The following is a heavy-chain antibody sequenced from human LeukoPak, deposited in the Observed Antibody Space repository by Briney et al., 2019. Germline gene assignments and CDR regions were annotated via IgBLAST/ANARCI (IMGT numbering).Heavy chain of an antibody. CDR3: ARRTPSSGWYALPHDAFDI. D-gene: IGHD6-19*01. J-gene: IGHJ3*02. Sequence: GESLKISCKGSGYSFTSYWIGWVRQMPGKGLEWMGIIYPGDSDTRYSPSFQGQVTISADKSISTAYLQWSSLKASDTAMYYCARRTPSSGWYALPHDAFDIWGQGTMVTVSS. CDR1: GYSFTSYW. V-gene: IGHV5-51*01. CDR2: IYPGDSDT.